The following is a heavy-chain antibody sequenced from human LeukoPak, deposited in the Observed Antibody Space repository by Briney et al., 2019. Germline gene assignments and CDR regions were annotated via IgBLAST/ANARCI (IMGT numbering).Heavy chain of an antibody. D-gene: IGHD6-13*01. V-gene: IGHV1-46*01. CDR3: ARGPGIAAAGGEVVDY. J-gene: IGHJ4*02. Sequence: ASVKVSCKASGYTFTSYYMHWVRQPPGQGLEWMGIINPSGGSTSYAQKIQGRVTMTRDMSTSTVYMELSSLRSEDTAVYYWARGPGIAAAGGEVVDYWGQGTLVTVSS. CDR2: INPSGGST. CDR1: GYTFTSYY.